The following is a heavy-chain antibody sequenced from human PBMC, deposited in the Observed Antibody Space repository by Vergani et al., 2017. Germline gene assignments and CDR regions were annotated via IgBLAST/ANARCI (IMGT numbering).Heavy chain of an antibody. CDR1: GGSISSYY. Sequence: QVQLQESGPGLVKPSETLSLTCTVSGGSISSYYWSWIRQPPGKGLEWIGYIYYSGSTNYNPSLKSRVTISVDTSKNQFSLKLSSVTAADTAVYYCARDRLSPITIFGVVTTDYYGMDVWGQGTTVTVSS. V-gene: IGHV4-59*01. CDR3: ARDRLSPITIFGVVTTDYYGMDV. CDR2: IYYSGST. D-gene: IGHD3-3*01. J-gene: IGHJ6*02.